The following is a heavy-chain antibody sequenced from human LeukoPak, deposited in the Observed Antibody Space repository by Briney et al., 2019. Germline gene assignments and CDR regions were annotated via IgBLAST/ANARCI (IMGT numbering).Heavy chain of an antibody. V-gene: IGHV3-9*01. CDR2: ISWNSGSI. CDR1: GLTFDDYA. D-gene: IGHD3-16*01. J-gene: IGHJ4*02. Sequence: GGSLRLSCAASGLTFDDYAMHWVRQAPGKGLEWVSGISWNSGSIGYADPVKGRFTISRDSAKNSLYLQMNSLRAEDSALYYCAKGYSYSYTHYFDYWGQGILVTVSS. CDR3: AKGYSYSYTHYFDY.